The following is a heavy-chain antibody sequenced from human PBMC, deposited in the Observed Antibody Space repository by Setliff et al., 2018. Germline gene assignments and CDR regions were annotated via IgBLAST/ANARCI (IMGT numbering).Heavy chain of an antibody. J-gene: IGHJ4*02. CDR2: INHSGNT. CDR1: GDSISSRTHY. Sequence: PSETLSLTCTVSGDSISSRTHYWSWIRQPPEKGLEWIGEINHSGNTNYNPSLKSRVTISVDTSKNHFSLKLSSVTAADTAVYYCAGSTVTQVDYWGQGTLVTVSS. V-gene: IGHV4-39*02. CDR3: AGSTVTQVDY. D-gene: IGHD4-17*01.